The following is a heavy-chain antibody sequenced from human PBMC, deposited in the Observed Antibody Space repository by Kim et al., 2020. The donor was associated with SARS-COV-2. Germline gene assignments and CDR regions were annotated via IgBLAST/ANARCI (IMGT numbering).Heavy chain of an antibody. CDR2: IKSKTDGGTT. V-gene: IGHV3-15*01. D-gene: IGHD3-22*01. CDR3: TTVHYYDSSGPRFY. J-gene: IGHJ4*02. Sequence: GGSLRLSCAASGFTFSNAWMSWVRQAPGKGLEWVGRIKSKTDGGTTDYAAPVKGRFTISRDDSKNTLYLQMNSLKTEDTAVYYCTTVHYYDSSGPRFYWGQGTLVTVSS. CDR1: GFTFSNAW.